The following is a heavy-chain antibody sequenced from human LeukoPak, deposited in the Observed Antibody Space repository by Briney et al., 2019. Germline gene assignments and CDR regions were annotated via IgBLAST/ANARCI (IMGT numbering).Heavy chain of an antibody. V-gene: IGHV4-34*01. J-gene: IGHJ4*02. D-gene: IGHD1-14*01. CDR2: INHSGST. CDR3: ARGRIGY. Sequence: SETLSLTCAVYGGSFSGYYWSWIRQPPGKGLEWIGEINHSGSTNYNPSLKSRVTISVDTSKNQFSLKLSSVTAADTAVYYCARGRIGYWGQGTLVIVSS. CDR1: GGSFSGYY.